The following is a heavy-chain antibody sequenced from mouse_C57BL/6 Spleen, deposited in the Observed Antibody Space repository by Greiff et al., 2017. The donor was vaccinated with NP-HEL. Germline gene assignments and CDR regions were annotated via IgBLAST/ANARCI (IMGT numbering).Heavy chain of an antibody. D-gene: IGHD1-1*01. J-gene: IGHJ1*03. CDR2: INPSSGYT. Sequence: VQLQQSGAELAKPGASVKLSCKASGYTFTSYWMHWVKQRPGQGLEWIGYINPSSGYTKYNQKFKDKATSTADKSSSTAYMQLSSLPYEDSAVYYCARPYYGSSYPDWYFDVWGTGTTVTVSS. CDR1: GYTFTSYW. V-gene: IGHV1-7*01. CDR3: ARPYYGSSYPDWYFDV.